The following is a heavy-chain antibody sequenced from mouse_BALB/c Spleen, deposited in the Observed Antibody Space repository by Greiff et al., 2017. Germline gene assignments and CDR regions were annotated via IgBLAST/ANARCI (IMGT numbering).Heavy chain of an antibody. D-gene: IGHD1-1*01. CDR1: GFTFSSFG. V-gene: IGHV5-17*02. J-gene: IGHJ4*01. CDR2: ISSGSSTI. CDR3: ARRGNYYGSSYDYYAMDY. Sequence: EVKLVESGGGLVQPGGSRKLSCAASGFTFSSFGMHWVRQAPEKGLEWVAYISSGSSTIYYADTVKGRFTISRDNPKNTLFLQMTSLRSEDTAMYYCARRGNYYGSSYDYYAMDYWGQGTSVTVSS.